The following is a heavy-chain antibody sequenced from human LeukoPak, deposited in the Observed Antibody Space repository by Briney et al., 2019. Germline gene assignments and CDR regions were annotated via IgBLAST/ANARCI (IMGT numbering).Heavy chain of an antibody. Sequence: GGSLRLSGAASGLSFSSFAMSWVRQGPARGLEWGSSIRGNGEKFLADSLRGRFTLSSDSSRNTVYFQLNNLRVEDTAIYYCAKASWVSSTDAVRWGQGTLVTVSS. J-gene: IGHJ4*02. V-gene: IGHV3-23*01. D-gene: IGHD3-16*01. CDR2: IRGNGEK. CDR3: AKASWVSSTDAVR. CDR1: GLSFSSFA.